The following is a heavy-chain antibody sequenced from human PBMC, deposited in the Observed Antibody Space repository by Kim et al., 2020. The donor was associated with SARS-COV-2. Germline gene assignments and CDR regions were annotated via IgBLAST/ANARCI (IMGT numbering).Heavy chain of an antibody. CDR3: TKELRATTQTTGGDFFHS. CDR2: LSGGGRST. D-gene: IGHD4-17*01. CDR1: GFTFTTYS. V-gene: IGHV3-23*01. Sequence: GGSLRLSCVASGFTFTTYSMNWVRQAPGKGLEWVSGLSGGGRSTFYADSVKGRFTISRDSSKNTLYLQMNSLRVEDTAVYYCTKELRATTQTTGGDFFHSWGQGTLVTVS. J-gene: IGHJ5*02.